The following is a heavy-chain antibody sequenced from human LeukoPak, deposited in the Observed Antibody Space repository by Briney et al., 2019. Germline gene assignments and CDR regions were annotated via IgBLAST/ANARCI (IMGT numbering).Heavy chain of an antibody. CDR1: GFTFSRYV. D-gene: IGHD1-1*01. CDR2: ISAGGVTT. Sequence: GGSLRLSCAASGFTFSRYVMTWVRQAPDIGLEWVSTISAGGVTTYYADSVKGRFTISRDNSKNTLHLHMNSLRVGDAAVYYCVTRGTTATKYLEYWGQGTLVTVSS. CDR3: VTRGTTATKYLEY. V-gene: IGHV3-23*01. J-gene: IGHJ4*02.